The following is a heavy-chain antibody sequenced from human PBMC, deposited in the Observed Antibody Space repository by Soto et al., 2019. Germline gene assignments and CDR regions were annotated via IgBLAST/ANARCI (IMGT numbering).Heavy chain of an antibody. V-gene: IGHV3-13*01. CDR2: IGTAGDT. D-gene: IGHD2-2*01. J-gene: IGHJ6*02. Sequence: EEQLVESGGNLVQPGGSLRLSCAASGFTFSSYDMHWVRQATGKGLEWVSAIGTAGDTYYSGSVKGRFSVSRENVKNSLYLQMNSLRAGDTAVYYYARGGDCSKTSCYWARLYYGLDVWGQGTTVTVSS. CDR3: ARGGDCSKTSCYWARLYYGLDV. CDR1: GFTFSSYD.